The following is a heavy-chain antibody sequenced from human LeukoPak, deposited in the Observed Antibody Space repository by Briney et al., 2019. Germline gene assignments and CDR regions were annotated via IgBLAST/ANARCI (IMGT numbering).Heavy chain of an antibody. CDR2: IYYSGST. CDR3: ARDSGSGSYYIGYFDY. Sequence: SETLSLTCTVSGGSISSYYWSWIRQPPGKGLEWIGYIYYSGSTNYSPSLKSRVTISVDTSKNQFSLKLSSVTAADTAVYYCARDSGSGSYYIGYFDYWGQGTLVTVPS. J-gene: IGHJ4*02. V-gene: IGHV4-59*01. D-gene: IGHD3-10*01. CDR1: GGSISSYY.